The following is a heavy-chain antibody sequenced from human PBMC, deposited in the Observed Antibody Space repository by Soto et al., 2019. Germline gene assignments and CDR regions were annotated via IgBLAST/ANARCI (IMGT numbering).Heavy chain of an antibody. CDR2: ISGGGETT. V-gene: IGHV3-23*01. J-gene: IGHJ4*02. Sequence: PGGSLRLSCAASGFTFSSYAMGWVRQAPGTGLECLSAISGGGETTYYADAVKGRFTISRDNSKNTLYLQMNSLRAEDTAVYYCAKARVELGLLWFGELGYWGQGSLVTVSS. CDR3: AKARVELGLLWFGELGY. D-gene: IGHD3-10*01. CDR1: GFTFSSYA.